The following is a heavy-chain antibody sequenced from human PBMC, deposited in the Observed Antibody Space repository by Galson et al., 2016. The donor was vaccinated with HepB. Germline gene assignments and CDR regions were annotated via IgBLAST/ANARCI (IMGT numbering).Heavy chain of an antibody. D-gene: IGHD2-8*01. Sequence: SLRLSCAASGFTFSTSAVAWVRQAPGKGLEWVSDISGSADSTHYADSVKGRFTISRDNSKNTFYLQMNTLSVEDTAIYFCARLPVSTPDANAGFYSWGQGTLVTVSS. V-gene: IGHV3-23*01. CDR2: ISGSADST. CDR1: GFTFSTSA. J-gene: IGHJ4*02. CDR3: ARLPVSTPDANAGFYS.